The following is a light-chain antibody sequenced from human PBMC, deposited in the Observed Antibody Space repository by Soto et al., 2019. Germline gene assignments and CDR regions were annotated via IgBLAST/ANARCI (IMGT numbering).Light chain of an antibody. CDR1: QSVSSTH. Sequence: TQSPGTVSLCPGERATLSCRASQSVSSTHLAWYQQKPGQAPRLLIYGPSSRATGIPDRFSGSGSGTEFSLTISSLQSEDFAFYYCQQYSNWPFTFGQGARLEFK. V-gene: IGKV3D-15*01. CDR2: GPS. J-gene: IGKJ5*01. CDR3: QQYSNWPFT.